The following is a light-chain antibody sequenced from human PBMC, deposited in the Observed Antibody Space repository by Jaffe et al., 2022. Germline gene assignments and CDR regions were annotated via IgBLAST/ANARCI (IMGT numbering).Light chain of an antibody. CDR3: QEYNSDFRT. Sequence: DIQMTQSPSTLSASVGDRVTITCRASESISSWLAWYQQKPGKAPNLLIYKASTLESGVPSRFSGSRSGTEFTLTISSLQPDDFATYYCQEYNSDFRTFGQGTKVEIK. J-gene: IGKJ1*01. V-gene: IGKV1-5*03. CDR2: KAS. CDR1: ESISSW.